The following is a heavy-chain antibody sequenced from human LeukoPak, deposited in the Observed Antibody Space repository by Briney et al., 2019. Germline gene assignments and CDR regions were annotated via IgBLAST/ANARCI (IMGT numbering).Heavy chain of an antibody. D-gene: IGHD3-10*01. Sequence: GGSLRLSCAASGFTFSSYAMSWVRQAPGKGLEWVSAISGSGGSTYYADSVKGRFTISRDNSKNTLYLQMNSLRVEDTAVYYCAKDPTMVQGVITGYWGQGTLVTVSS. CDR1: GFTFSSYA. V-gene: IGHV3-23*01. CDR3: AKDPTMVQGVITGY. J-gene: IGHJ4*02. CDR2: ISGSGGST.